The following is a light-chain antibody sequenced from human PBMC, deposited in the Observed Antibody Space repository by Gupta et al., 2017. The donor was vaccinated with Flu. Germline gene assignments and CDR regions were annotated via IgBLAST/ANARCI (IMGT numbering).Light chain of an antibody. CDR3: CSYAGDSVV. V-gene: IGLV2-23*02. CDR1: SSDVGSYDL. Sequence: QSALTQPASVSGSPGQSITISCTGASSDVGSYDLVSWYQQHPGKAPKLMIYEVRKRPSGVSDRFSGSKSGNTASLTISGLQAEDEADYYCCSYAGDSVVFGGGTKLTVL. CDR2: EVR. J-gene: IGLJ2*01.